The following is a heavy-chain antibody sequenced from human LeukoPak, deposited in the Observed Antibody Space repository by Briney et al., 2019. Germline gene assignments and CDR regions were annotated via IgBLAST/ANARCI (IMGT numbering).Heavy chain of an antibody. V-gene: IGHV3-30*03. D-gene: IGHD1-1*01. CDR2: ISYDGSNK. Sequence: PGVSLRLSCAASGFTFRSYGMHWVRQAPGKGLEWVAFISYDGSNKYYADSVKGRFTISRDNAKNSLYLQMNSLRAEDTAVYYCAGTERYYYYGMDMWGQGTTVTVS. CDR1: GFTFRSYG. J-gene: IGHJ6*02. CDR3: AGTERYYYYGMDM.